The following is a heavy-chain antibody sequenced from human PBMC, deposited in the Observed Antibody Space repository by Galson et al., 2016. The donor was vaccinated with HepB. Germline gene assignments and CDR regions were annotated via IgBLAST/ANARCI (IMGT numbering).Heavy chain of an antibody. V-gene: IGHV3-30*03. J-gene: IGHJ4*02. CDR1: GFTFSSFS. D-gene: IGHD3-10*01. CDR3: ASSVRGSGSPPGGY. Sequence: SLRLSCAVSGFTFSSFSMNWVRQAPGEGLEWVARISHDAIHTSYADSLKGRFTISRDNSKNTLYLQMNSLRAEDTAVYYCASSVRGSGSPPGGYWGQGTLVTVSS. CDR2: ISHDAIHT.